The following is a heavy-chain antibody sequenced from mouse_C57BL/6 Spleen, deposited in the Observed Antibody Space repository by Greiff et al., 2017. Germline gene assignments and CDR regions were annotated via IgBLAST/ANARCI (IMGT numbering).Heavy chain of an antibody. CDR3: ARHYYGSSSYAY. CDR2: IYPSDSET. D-gene: IGHD1-1*01. J-gene: IGHJ3*01. CDR1: GYTFTSYW. Sequence: VQLQQSGAELVRPGSSVKLSCKASGYTFTSYWMDWVKQRPGQGLEWIGNIYPSDSETHYNQKFKDKATLTVDKSSSTAYMQLSSLTSEDSAVYYCARHYYGSSSYAYWGQGTLVTVSA. V-gene: IGHV1-61*01.